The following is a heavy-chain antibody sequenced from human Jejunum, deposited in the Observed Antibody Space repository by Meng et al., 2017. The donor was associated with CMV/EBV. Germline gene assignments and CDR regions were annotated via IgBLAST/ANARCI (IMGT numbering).Heavy chain of an antibody. Sequence: GGSLSGYYWSWIRQSPGKGLEWIGELNYSGRTFYNPSLKSRATISVDTSKNQFSLRLSSVTAADTAVYYCARGYLGFCSSSTCLPHPWGQGTLVTVPQ. CDR1: GGSLSGYY. D-gene: IGHD2-2*01. J-gene: IGHJ5*02. CDR3: ARGYLGFCSSSTCLPHP. V-gene: IGHV4-34*01. CDR2: LNYSGRT.